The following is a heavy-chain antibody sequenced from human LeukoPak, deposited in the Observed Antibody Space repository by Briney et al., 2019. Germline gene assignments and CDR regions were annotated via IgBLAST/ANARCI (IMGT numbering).Heavy chain of an antibody. CDR2: ISSSSSYI. CDR3: ARTAPDGAFDI. D-gene: IGHD2-21*02. CDR1: GFTFSSYS. J-gene: IGHJ3*02. V-gene: IGHV3-21*01. Sequence: GSLILSCAASGFTFSSYSMNWVRQAPGKGLEWVSSISSSSSYIYYADSVKGRFTISRDNAKNSLYLQMNSLRAEDTAVYYCARTAPDGAFDIWGQGTMVAVSS.